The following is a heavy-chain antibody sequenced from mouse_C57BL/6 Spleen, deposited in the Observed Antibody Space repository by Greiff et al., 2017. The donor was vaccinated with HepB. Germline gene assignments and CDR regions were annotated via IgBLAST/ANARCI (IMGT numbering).Heavy chain of an antibody. J-gene: IGHJ3*01. Sequence: VQLQQSGAELVRPGASVKLSCTASGFNIKDDYMHWVKQRPEQGLEWIGWIDPENGDTEYASKFQGKAHITADTSSNTAYMQLSSLTSEATAVYYCTPRAMVTTRFAYWGQGTLVTVSA. CDR1: GFNIKDDY. D-gene: IGHD2-2*01. CDR3: TPRAMVTTRFAY. CDR2: IDPENGDT. V-gene: IGHV14-4*01.